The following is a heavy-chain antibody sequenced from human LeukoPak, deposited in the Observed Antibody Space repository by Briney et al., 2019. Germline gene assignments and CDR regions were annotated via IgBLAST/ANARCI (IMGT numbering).Heavy chain of an antibody. V-gene: IGHV3-7*01. D-gene: IGHD3-22*01. CDR1: GFTFSRYW. Sequence: PGGSLRLSCAATGFTFSRYWMSWVRQAPGKGLEWVANIKTDGSEKYYVDSVKGRFTISRDNAKNSLDLQMNSLRAEDTAVYYCAKDQGDYYDSSGYGYYFDYWGQGTLVTVSS. CDR3: AKDQGDYYDSSGYGYYFDY. J-gene: IGHJ4*02. CDR2: IKTDGSEK.